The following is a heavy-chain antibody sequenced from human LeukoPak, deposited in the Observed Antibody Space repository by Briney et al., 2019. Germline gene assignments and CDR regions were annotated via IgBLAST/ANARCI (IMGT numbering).Heavy chain of an antibody. D-gene: IGHD3-10*01. CDR1: GFTFDDHG. J-gene: IGHJ4*02. Sequence: PGGSLRLSCAASGFTFDDHGMSWVRQPPGKGLEWVPCISSSSSHIYYADSVKGRFTISRDNAKNSLYLQMNSLRAEDTALYYCVRGCFGELLFDHWGQGTLVTVPS. V-gene: IGHV3-21*04. CDR3: VRGCFGELLFDH. CDR2: ISSSSSHI.